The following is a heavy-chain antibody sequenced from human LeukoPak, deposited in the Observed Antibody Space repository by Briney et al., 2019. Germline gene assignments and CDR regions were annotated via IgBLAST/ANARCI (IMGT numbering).Heavy chain of an antibody. CDR1: GGSISSGDYY. V-gene: IGHV3-74*01. Sequence: ETLSLTCTVSGGSISSGDYYWSWIRQPPGKGLVWVSRINSDGSTTNYADSVKGRFTISRDNAKNTLFLQMNSLRAEDTAVYYCASLQNVPSYYYYYVMGVWGQGTTVTVSS. J-gene: IGHJ6*02. CDR2: INSDGSTT. CDR3: ASLQNVPSYYYYYVMGV. D-gene: IGHD2/OR15-2a*01.